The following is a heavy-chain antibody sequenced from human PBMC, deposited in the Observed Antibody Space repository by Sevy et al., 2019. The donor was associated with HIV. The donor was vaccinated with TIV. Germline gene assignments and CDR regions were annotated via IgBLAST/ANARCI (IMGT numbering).Heavy chain of an antibody. CDR1: GYTLTSYG. D-gene: IGHD5-18*01. CDR3: ARHEKAGYTYGHSFDY. CDR2: ISPYNGNT. Sequence: ASVKVSCKASGYTLTSYGISWVRQAPGQGLEWMGWISPYNGNTNYAQKLQGRVTMTTDTPTTTAYMELGGLRDDDTAVYYCARHEKAGYTYGHSFDYWGQGTLVTVSS. J-gene: IGHJ4*02. V-gene: IGHV1-18*04.